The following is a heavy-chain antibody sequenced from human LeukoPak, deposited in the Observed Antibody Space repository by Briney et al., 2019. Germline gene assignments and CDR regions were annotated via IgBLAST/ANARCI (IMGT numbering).Heavy chain of an antibody. J-gene: IGHJ4*02. Sequence: SETLSLTCTVSGGSISRSSYYWGWIRQPPGKGLEWIGSIYYSGSTYYNPSLKSRVTISVDTSKNQFSLKLSSVTAADTAVYYCALDLDYGDYVSEYWGQGTLVTVSS. CDR2: IYYSGST. V-gene: IGHV4-39*07. CDR3: ALDLDYGDYVSEY. CDR1: GGSISRSSYY. D-gene: IGHD4-17*01.